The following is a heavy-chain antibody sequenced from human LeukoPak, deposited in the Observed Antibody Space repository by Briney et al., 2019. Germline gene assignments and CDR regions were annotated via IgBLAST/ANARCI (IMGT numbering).Heavy chain of an antibody. J-gene: IGHJ6*03. CDR1: GSSISSYY. V-gene: IGHV4-59*01. Sequence: SETLSLTCTVSGSSISSYYWSWIRQPPGKGLEWIGYIYYSGSTNYNPSLKSRVTISVDTSKNQFSLKLSSVTAADTAVYYCARVDTVTTFYYYYMDVWGKGTTVTVSS. CDR3: ARVDTVTTFYYYYMDV. D-gene: IGHD4-17*01. CDR2: IYYSGST.